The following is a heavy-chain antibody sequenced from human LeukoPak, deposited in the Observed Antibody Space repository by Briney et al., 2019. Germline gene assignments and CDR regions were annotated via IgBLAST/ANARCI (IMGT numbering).Heavy chain of an antibody. V-gene: IGHV4-34*01. CDR2: IYHSGST. CDR3: ARGIPWDFWSGYSEGYYFDY. J-gene: IGHJ4*02. D-gene: IGHD3-3*01. CDR1: GGSFSGYY. Sequence: PSETLSLTCAVYGGSFSGYYWSWIRQPPGKGLEWIGYIYHSGSTYYNPSLKSRVTISVDRSKNQFSLKLSSVTAADTAVYYCARGIPWDFWSGYSEGYYFDYWGQGTLVTVSS.